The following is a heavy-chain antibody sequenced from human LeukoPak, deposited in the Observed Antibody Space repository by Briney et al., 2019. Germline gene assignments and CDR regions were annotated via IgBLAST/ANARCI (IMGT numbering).Heavy chain of an antibody. J-gene: IGHJ5*02. CDR1: GGSISSYY. Sequence: SETLSLTCTVSGGSISSYYWSWIRQPPGKGLEWIGYIYYSGSTNYNPSLKSRVTILVDTSKNQFSLKLSSVTAADTAVYYCAGQRNYEEVWFDPWGQGTLVTVSS. V-gene: IGHV4-59*08. D-gene: IGHD3-3*01. CDR2: IYYSGST. CDR3: AGQRNYEEVWFDP.